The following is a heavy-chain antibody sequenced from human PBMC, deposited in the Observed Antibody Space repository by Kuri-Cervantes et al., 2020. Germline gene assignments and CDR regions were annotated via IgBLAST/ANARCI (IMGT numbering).Heavy chain of an antibody. V-gene: IGHV1-46*01. J-gene: IGHJ4*02. D-gene: IGHD3-22*01. CDR1: GHTFTSYY. CDR3: ASGGYDTSGSDY. CDR2: INPSGGST. Sequence: ASVKVSCKASGHTFTSYYMHWVRQAPGQGLEWMGIINPSGGSTNYAEKFQSRVTMTRDTSTSTVYMELSSLRSEDTAVYYCASGGYDTSGSDYWGQGTLVTVSS.